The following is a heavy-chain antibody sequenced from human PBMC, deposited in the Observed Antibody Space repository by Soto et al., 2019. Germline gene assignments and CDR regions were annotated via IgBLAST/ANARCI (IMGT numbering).Heavy chain of an antibody. CDR1: GASISSYY. J-gene: IGHJ4*02. CDR2: IYYSGST. D-gene: IGHD3-22*01. V-gene: IGHV4-59*08. CDR3: TSRARITMIVDY. Sequence: SETLSLTCTVSGASISSYYWSWIRQPPGKGLEWIGYIYYSGSTNYNPSLKSRVTISVDTSKNQFSLKLSSVTAADTAVYYCTSRARITMIVDYWGQGTLVNVSS.